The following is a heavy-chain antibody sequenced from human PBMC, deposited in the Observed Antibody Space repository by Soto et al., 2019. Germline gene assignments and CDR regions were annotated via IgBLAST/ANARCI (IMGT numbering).Heavy chain of an antibody. CDR3: ARGRGSGYYYHFDY. D-gene: IGHD3-22*01. CDR1: GYSISSGYY. CDR2: IYHSGST. J-gene: IGHJ4*02. V-gene: IGHV4-38-2*01. Sequence: PSETLSLTCAVSGYSISSGYYWGWIRQPPGKGLEWIGSIYHSGSTYYNPSLKSRVTISVDASKNQFSLKLSSVTAADTAVYYCARGRGSGYYYHFDYWGQGTLVTVSS.